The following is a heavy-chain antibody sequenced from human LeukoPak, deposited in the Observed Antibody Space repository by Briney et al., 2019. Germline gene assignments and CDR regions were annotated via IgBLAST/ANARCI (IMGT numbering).Heavy chain of an antibody. CDR2: ISGSGGTT. CDR1: GFSFSSYG. J-gene: IGHJ4*02. CDR3: AKWDLATVLRGGTYFDY. V-gene: IGHV3-23*01. Sequence: PGGSLRLSCAASGFSFSSYGMSWVRLAQGPGKERVSGISGSGGTTSYDDSVKGRCTISRNNSKNTLYLQMNRLRAEDTAVYYCAKWDLATVLRGGTYFDYWGQGTLVTVSS. D-gene: IGHD3-10*01.